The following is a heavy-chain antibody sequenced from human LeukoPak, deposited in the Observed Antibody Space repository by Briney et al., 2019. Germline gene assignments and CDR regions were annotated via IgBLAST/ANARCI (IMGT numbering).Heavy chain of an antibody. D-gene: IGHD4-17*01. Sequence: SETLSLTCTVSGGSISSGSYYWSWIRQPAGKGLEWIGRIYTSGSTNYNPSLKSRVTISVDTSKNQFSLKLSSVTAADTAVYYCARDYGKSPTDAFDIWGQGTMVTVSS. V-gene: IGHV4-61*02. CDR3: ARDYGKSPTDAFDI. J-gene: IGHJ3*02. CDR2: IYTSGST. CDR1: GGSISSGSYY.